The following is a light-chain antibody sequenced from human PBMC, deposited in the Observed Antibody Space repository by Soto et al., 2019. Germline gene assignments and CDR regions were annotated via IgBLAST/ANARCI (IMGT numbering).Light chain of an antibody. CDR1: QYIGNY. V-gene: IGKV1-39*01. CDR2: SAS. Sequence: DIQVTQSPPSLSASVGDGVTITCRASQYIGNYLNWYQHKPGKAPQLLIYSASTLQIGVPSRFSGSVSGTDFTLTITTXQPDDFVSYYCQSNYILPWTFGQGTKVDIK. J-gene: IGKJ1*01. CDR3: QSNYILPWT.